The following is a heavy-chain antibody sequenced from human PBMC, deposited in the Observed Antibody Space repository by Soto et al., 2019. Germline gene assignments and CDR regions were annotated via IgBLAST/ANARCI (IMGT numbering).Heavy chain of an antibody. D-gene: IGHD6-13*01. Sequence: ASVKVSCKASGYTFTGYYMHWVRQAPGQGLEWMGWINPNSGGTNYAQKFQGRVTMTRDTSISTAYMELSRLRSDDTAVYYCARAGLGIRRSIAAAGTYWGQGTLVTVSS. CDR3: ARAGLGIRRSIAAAGTY. V-gene: IGHV1-2*02. J-gene: IGHJ4*02. CDR1: GYTFTGYY. CDR2: INPNSGGT.